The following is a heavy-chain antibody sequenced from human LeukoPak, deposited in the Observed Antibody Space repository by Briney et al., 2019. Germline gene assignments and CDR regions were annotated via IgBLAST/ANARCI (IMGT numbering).Heavy chain of an antibody. CDR3: ARGSLYDSSGYFDY. D-gene: IGHD3-22*01. V-gene: IGHV4-34*01. Sequence: PSETLSLTCAVYGGSFSGYYWSWIRQPPGKGLEWIGEINHSGSTNYTPSLKSRVTISVDTSKNQFSLKLSSVTAADTAVYYCARGSLYDSSGYFDYWGQGTLVTVSS. J-gene: IGHJ4*02. CDR1: GGSFSGYY. CDR2: INHSGST.